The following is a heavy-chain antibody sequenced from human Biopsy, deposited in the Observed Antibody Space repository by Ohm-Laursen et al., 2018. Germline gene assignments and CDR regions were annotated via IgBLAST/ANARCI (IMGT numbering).Heavy chain of an antibody. CDR1: GFTFSSYG. D-gene: IGHD3-10*01. CDR2: IWYDGSNK. Sequence: RSLRLSCTASGFTFSSYGIHWVRQAPGKGLEWVAVIWYDGSNKYSADSVKGRFSISGDNSKNTVYLQMNSLRAADTAVYYCARDRYYGSESYYSHYNMDVWGQGTTVSVSS. J-gene: IGHJ6*02. V-gene: IGHV3-33*01. CDR3: ARDRYYGSESYYSHYNMDV.